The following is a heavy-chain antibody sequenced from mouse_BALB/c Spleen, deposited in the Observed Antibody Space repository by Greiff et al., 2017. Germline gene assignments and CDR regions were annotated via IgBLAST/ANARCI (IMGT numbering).Heavy chain of an antibody. CDR1: GFNIKDYY. CDR2: IDPENGNT. J-gene: IGHJ4*01. V-gene: IGHV14-1*02. CDR3: ARTLWSPWDY. Sequence: EVQLQESGAELVRPGALVKLSCKASGFNIKDYYMHWVKQRPEQGLEWIGWIDPENGNTIYDPKFQGKASITADTSSNTAYLQLSSLTSEDTAVYYCARTLWSPWDYWGKGTSVPVSS. D-gene: IGHD1-1*02.